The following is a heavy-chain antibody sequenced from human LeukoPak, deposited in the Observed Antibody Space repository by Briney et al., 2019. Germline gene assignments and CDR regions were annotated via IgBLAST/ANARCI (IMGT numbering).Heavy chain of an antibody. J-gene: IGHJ4*02. Sequence: GGSLRLSCAASGFTFSGHWMHWVRQAPGKGLVWVSRINPDGGSPDYADSVKGRFTISRDNAKNTLYLQMNSLRADDTAVYYCARSDGDFDYWGQGTLVTVSS. CDR3: ARSDGDFDY. D-gene: IGHD3-10*01. V-gene: IGHV3-74*01. CDR1: GFTFSGHW. CDR2: INPDGGSP.